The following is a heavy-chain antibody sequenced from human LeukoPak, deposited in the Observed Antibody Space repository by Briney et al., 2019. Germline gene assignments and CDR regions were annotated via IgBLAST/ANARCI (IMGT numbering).Heavy chain of an antibody. CDR2: ISVSGTTI. J-gene: IGHJ6*03. CDR3: AKDATAVPGTVYMDV. Sequence: PGGSLRLSCAASGFTFSDYEMNWVRQAPGKGLEWLLHISVSGTTIHYADSVKGRFTISRDNAKNSVYLQMTSLRAEDTALYYCAKDATAVPGTVYMDVWGKGTTVTISS. D-gene: IGHD2-2*01. CDR1: GFTFSDYE. V-gene: IGHV3-48*03.